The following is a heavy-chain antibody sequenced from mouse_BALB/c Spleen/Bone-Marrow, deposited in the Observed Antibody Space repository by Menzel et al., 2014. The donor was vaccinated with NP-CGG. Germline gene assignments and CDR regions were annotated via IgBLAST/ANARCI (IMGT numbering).Heavy chain of an antibody. Sequence: VQLQQSGPELEKPGASVKISCKASGYSFTGYNMNWMKQSNGKSLEWIGNIDPYYGGTSYNQKFKGKATLTVDKSSSTAYMQLKSLTSEDSAVYYCATYGYSYWYFDVWGAGTTVTVSS. J-gene: IGHJ1*01. CDR3: ATYGYSYWYFDV. CDR1: GYSFTGYN. V-gene: IGHV1-39*01. CDR2: IDPYYGGT. D-gene: IGHD1-1*01.